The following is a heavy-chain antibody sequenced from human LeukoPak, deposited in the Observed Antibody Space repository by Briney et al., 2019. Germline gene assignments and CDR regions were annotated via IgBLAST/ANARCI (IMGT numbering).Heavy chain of an antibody. CDR3: ARVAAWELETYYFDY. CDR1: GHTFTSYA. J-gene: IGHJ4*02. D-gene: IGHD1-26*01. V-gene: IGHV1-18*01. CDR2: ISAYNGNT. Sequence: ASVKVSCKASGHTFTSYAISWVRQAPGQGLEWMGWISAYNGNTNYAQKLQDRVTMTTDTSTSTAYMEQRSLRFGDTAVYYCARVAAWELETYYFDYWGQGTLVTVSS.